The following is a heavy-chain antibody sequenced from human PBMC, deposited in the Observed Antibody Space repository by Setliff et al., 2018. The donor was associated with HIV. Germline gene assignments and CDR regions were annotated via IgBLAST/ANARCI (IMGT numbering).Heavy chain of an antibody. CDR2: IYIYNSGST. D-gene: IGHD2-2*01. CDR1: GGSFSGYY. Sequence: PSETLSLTCSVSGGSFSGYYWSWIRQPPGKGLEWIGYIYIYNSGSTNYNPSLTSRVTISVDRSKNQFSLTLRSLTAADTAVYYCARGAYRFDSWGQGNLVTVSS. J-gene: IGHJ5*01. V-gene: IGHV4-59*12. CDR3: ARGAYRFDS.